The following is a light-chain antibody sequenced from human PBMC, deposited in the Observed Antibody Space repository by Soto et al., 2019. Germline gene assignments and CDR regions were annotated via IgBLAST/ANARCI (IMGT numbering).Light chain of an antibody. CDR1: LTIGDS. V-gene: IGKV1-39*01. CDR2: GES. J-gene: IGKJ1*01. CDR3: QQTYTLPRT. Sequence: DIRMTQSPSSLSASVGDRVTITCRASLTIGDSLSWFQQKVGKPPTLLIYGESALQSGVPARCSGSGSGTDFTLTINNMQREDFATYYCQQTYTLPRTLDQGTKVDI.